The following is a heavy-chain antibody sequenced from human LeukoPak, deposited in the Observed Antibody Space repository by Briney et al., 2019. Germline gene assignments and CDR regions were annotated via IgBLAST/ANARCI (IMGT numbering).Heavy chain of an antibody. CDR3: ARQRCSSTSCYIPDWFDP. V-gene: IGHV4-39*01. CDR1: GGSISSSSYY. J-gene: IGHJ5*02. D-gene: IGHD2-2*02. CDR2: IYYSGST. Sequence: SETLSLTCTVSGGSISSSSYYWGWIRQPPGKGLEWTGSIYYSGSTYYNPSLKSRVTISVDTSKNQFSLKLSSVTAADTAVYYCARQRCSSTSCYIPDWFDPWGQGTLVTVSS.